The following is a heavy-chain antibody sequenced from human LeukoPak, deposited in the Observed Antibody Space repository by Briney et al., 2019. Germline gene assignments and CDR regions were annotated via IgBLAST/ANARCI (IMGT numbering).Heavy chain of an antibody. J-gene: IGHJ4*02. CDR2: IRYDGSSK. V-gene: IGHV3-30*02. Sequence: GGSLRLSCAASGFTFSNYAMHWVRQAPGKGLEWFAYIRYDGSSKYYADFVKGRFTTSRDNSKNTLYLQMNSLRAEDTAVYYCARDQAGSGHYADYWGQGTLVTVSS. CDR1: GFTFSNYA. D-gene: IGHD3-10*01. CDR3: ARDQAGSGHYADY.